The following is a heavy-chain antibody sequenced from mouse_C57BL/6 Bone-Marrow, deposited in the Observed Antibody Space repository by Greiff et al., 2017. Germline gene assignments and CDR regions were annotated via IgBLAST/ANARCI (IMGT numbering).Heavy chain of an antibody. Sequence: VQLQQSGPELVKPGASVKMSCKASGYTFTDYNMHWVKQSHGKSLEWIGYINPNNGGTSYNQKFKGKATLTVNKSSSTAYMELRSLTSEDSAVYYCALDGYYDYCDYWGQGTTLTGSS. CDR1: GYTFTDYN. D-gene: IGHD2-3*01. CDR3: ALDGYYDYCDY. J-gene: IGHJ2*01. CDR2: INPNNGGT. V-gene: IGHV1-22*01.